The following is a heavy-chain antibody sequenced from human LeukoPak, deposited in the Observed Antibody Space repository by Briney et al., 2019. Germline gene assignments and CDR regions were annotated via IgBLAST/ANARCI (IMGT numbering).Heavy chain of an antibody. CDR2: IYTTGTT. V-gene: IGHV4-4*07. J-gene: IGHJ4*02. CDR3: ARGNPYYYDSSGSTFDY. CDR1: VGSISSYY. Sequence: PSETLSLTCTVSVGSISSYYWNWIRQPAGKGLEWIGRIYTTGTTDYNPSLKSRVTMSVDTSKNQFSLNLSSVTAADTAVYYCARGNPYYYDSSGSTFDYWGQGTLVTVSS. D-gene: IGHD3-22*01.